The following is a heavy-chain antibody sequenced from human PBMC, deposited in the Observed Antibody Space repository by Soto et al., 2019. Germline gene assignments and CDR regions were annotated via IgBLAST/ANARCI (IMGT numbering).Heavy chain of an antibody. CDR2: IYYSGST. J-gene: IGHJ5*02. V-gene: IGHV4-59*01. D-gene: IGHD2-2*01. Sequence: PSETLSLTCTVSGGSISSYYWSWIRQPPGKGLEWIGYIYYSGSTNYNPSLKSRVTISVDTSKNQFSLKLSSVTAADTAVYYCARRANCSSTSCPHNWFDPWGQGTLVTVPS. CDR1: GGSISSYY. CDR3: ARRANCSSTSCPHNWFDP.